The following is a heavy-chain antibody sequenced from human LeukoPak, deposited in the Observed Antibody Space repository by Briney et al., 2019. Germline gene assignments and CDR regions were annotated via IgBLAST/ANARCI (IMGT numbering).Heavy chain of an antibody. CDR1: GGSFSGYY. Sequence: KPSETLSLTCAVYGGSFSGYYWSWIRQPPGKGLEWIGEINHSGSTNYNPSLKSRVTISVDTSKNQFSLKLSSVTAADTAVYYCARGRGYSYGFCWFGPWGQGTLVTVSS. CDR3: ARGRGYSYGFCWFGP. J-gene: IGHJ5*02. CDR2: INHSGST. D-gene: IGHD5-18*01. V-gene: IGHV4-34*01.